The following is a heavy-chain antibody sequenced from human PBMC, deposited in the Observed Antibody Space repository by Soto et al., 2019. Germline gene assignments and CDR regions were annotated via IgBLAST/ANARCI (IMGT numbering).Heavy chain of an antibody. J-gene: IGHJ3*02. CDR2: INHSGST. Sequence: SETLSLTCAVYGGSFSGYYWSWIRQPPGKGLEWIGEINHSGSTNYNPSLKSRVTISVDTSKNQFSLKLSSVTAADTAVYYCATNYHLYSSSWPDGIDAFDIWGQGTMVTVSS. CDR3: ATNYHLYSSSWPDGIDAFDI. V-gene: IGHV4-34*01. D-gene: IGHD6-13*01. CDR1: GGSFSGYY.